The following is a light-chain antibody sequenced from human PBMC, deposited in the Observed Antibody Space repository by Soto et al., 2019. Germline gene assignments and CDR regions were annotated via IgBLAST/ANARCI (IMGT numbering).Light chain of an antibody. CDR2: EVT. CDR3: ATWDSALSAGV. V-gene: IGLV2-14*01. Sequence: QSALTQPASVSGSPGQSITISCTGTSSDIGGHDYVFWYQQYPGKAPKLLISEVTNRPSGVSRRFSGSKSGATASLTITGLLAEDEADYYCATWDSALSAGVFGGGTKLTVL. CDR1: SSDIGGHDY. J-gene: IGLJ3*02.